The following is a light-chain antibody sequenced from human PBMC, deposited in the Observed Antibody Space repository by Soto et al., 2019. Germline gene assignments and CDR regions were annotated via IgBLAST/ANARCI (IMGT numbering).Light chain of an antibody. CDR2: EVS. CDR1: SSDVGSYNL. CDR3: CSYAGSSTPYV. Sequence: QPASVSGSPGQSITISCTGTSSDVGSYNLVSWYQQHPGKAPKLMIYEVSKRPSGVSNRFSGSKSGNTASLTISGLQAEDEADYYCCSYAGSSTPYVFGTGTKVTVL. V-gene: IGLV2-23*02. J-gene: IGLJ1*01.